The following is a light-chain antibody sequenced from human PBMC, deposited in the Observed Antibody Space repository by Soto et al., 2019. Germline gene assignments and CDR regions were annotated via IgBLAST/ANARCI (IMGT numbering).Light chain of an antibody. CDR1: QSISDT. V-gene: IGKV3-15*01. Sequence: EIVMTQSPVTLSVSPGGRATLSCRASQSISDTLAWYQQKPGQAPRLLIHGASTRAPGFPARFSGSGSGTDFTLTISSLEPEDFAVYYCQQRSSWITFGQGTRLEIK. CDR2: GAS. J-gene: IGKJ5*01. CDR3: QQRSSWIT.